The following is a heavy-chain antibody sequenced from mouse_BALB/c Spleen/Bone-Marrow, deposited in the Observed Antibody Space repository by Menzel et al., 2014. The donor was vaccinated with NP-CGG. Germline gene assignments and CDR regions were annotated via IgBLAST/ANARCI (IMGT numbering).Heavy chain of an antibody. Sequence: VQLKESGAELVKPGASVKLSCTASGFNIKDTYMHWVKQRPEQGLEWIGRIDPANGNTKYDPKFQGKATITADTSSNPAFLQLSSLTSEDTAVYYCAFYYYGSSLFAYWGQGTLVTVSA. V-gene: IGHV14-3*02. J-gene: IGHJ3*01. CDR1: GFNIKDTY. D-gene: IGHD1-1*01. CDR2: IDPANGNT. CDR3: AFYYYGSSLFAY.